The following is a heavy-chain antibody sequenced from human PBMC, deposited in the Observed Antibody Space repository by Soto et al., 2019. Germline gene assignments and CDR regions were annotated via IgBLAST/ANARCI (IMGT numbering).Heavy chain of an antibody. V-gene: IGHV3-30-3*01. CDR3: EREPRAGGPEHLDY. CDR1: GFTFNTHV. CDR2: ASPAEDIN. D-gene: IGHD6-13*01. J-gene: IGHJ4*02. Sequence: VHLVESGGGVVQPGRSLRLSCVASGFTFNTHVLHWILQAPGKGLEWVAVASPAEDINIYADSVKGRFTISRDNSRSTRRLQMHSLRPEHTATYICEREPRAGGPEHLDYWGQGTRVTVSS.